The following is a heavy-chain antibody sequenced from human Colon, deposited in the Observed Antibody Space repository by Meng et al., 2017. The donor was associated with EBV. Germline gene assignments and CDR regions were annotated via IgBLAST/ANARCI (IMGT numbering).Heavy chain of an antibody. Sequence: VQSQRLGAGMLKAPVTLSRSCAGDVGSFRDYYWTWIRHPPGKGLEWIGEIDHRGNTKYNPSLKSRVTISLDTSKKQFSLKVSSVTAADSAVYYCARRGPSGNFSPWSQGALVTVSS. V-gene: IGHV4-34*01. D-gene: IGHD3-10*01. CDR2: IDHRGNT. CDR3: ARRGPSGNFSP. CDR1: VGSFRDYY. J-gene: IGHJ5*02.